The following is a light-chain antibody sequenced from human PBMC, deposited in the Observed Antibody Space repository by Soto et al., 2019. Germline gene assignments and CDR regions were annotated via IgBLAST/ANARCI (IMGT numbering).Light chain of an antibody. J-gene: IGLJ3*02. CDR1: SSDVGGYNY. Sequence: QSALTQPRSVSGSPGQSVTISCTGTSSDVGGYNYVSWYQHHPGKAPKVMIYDVSKRPSGVPDRFSGSKSGNTASLTISGLQAEDEADYYCCSYRGTYTWVFGGGTRSPS. V-gene: IGLV2-11*01. CDR2: DVS. CDR3: CSYRGTYTWV.